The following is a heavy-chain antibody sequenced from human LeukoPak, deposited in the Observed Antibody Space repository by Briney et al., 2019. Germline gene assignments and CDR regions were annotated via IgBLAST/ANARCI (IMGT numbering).Heavy chain of an antibody. J-gene: IGHJ3*02. CDR3: AKEGPGYCSAGSCYGAGASDI. CDR1: GFSFSSYG. Sequence: GGSLRLSCAASGFSFSSYGMHWVRQAPGKGLEWVAFIRLDGSNKYYADSVKGRFTISRDNSQNTLYLQMSSLRVEDTAVYYCAKEGPGYCSAGSCYGAGASDIWGQGTMVTVSS. V-gene: IGHV3-30*02. CDR2: IRLDGSNK. D-gene: IGHD2-15*01.